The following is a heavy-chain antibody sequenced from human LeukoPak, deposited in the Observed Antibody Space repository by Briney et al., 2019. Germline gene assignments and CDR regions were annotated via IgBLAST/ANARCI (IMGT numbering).Heavy chain of an antibody. CDR2: IYYSGST. D-gene: IGHD4-17*01. CDR1: GGSISSHY. Sequence: SETLSLTCTVSGGSISSHYWSWIRQPPGKGLEWIGYIYYSGSTNYNPSLKSRVTISVDTSKNQFSLKLSSVTAADTAVYYCAREDGDSIDYWGQGTLVTVSS. CDR3: AREDGDSIDY. V-gene: IGHV4-59*11. J-gene: IGHJ4*02.